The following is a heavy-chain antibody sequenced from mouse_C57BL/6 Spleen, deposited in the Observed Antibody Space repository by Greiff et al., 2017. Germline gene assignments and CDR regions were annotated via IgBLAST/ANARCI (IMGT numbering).Heavy chain of an antibody. CDR1: GFTFSDYG. J-gene: IGHJ1*03. CDR2: ISSGSSTI. D-gene: IGHD1-1*01. V-gene: IGHV5-17*01. CDR3: ARPLYGSTRNWYFDV. Sequence: EVKLMESGGGLVKPGGSLKLSCAASGFTFSDYGMHWVRQAPEKGLEWVAYISSGSSTIYYADTVKGRFTISRDNAKNTLFLQMTSLRSEDTAMYYCARPLYGSTRNWYFDVWGTGTTVTVSS.